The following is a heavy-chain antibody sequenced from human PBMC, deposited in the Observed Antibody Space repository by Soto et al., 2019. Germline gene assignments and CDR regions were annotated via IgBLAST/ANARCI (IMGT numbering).Heavy chain of an antibody. D-gene: IGHD3-9*01. CDR2: IIPIFGTA. CDR3: ARGLYDILTGYTYYGMDV. J-gene: IGHJ6*02. CDR1: GGTFSSYA. V-gene: IGHV1-69*06. Sequence: QVQLVQSGAEVKKPGSSVKVSCKASGGTFSSYAISWVRQAPGQGLEWMGGIIPIFGTANYAQKFQSRVTITADKSTSTAYMELSSPRSEDTAVYYCARGLYDILTGYTYYGMDVWGQGTTVTVSS.